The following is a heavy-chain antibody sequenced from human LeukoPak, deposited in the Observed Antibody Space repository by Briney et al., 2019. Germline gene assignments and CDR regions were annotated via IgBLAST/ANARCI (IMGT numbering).Heavy chain of an antibody. Sequence: SETLSLTCAVYGGSFSGYYWSWIRQPPGKGLEWIGEINHSGSTNYNPSLKSRVTISVDTSKNQFSLKLSSVTAADTAVYYCARRIIGWRNPGAWSMDVWGKGTTVTVSS. CDR3: ARRIIGWRNPGAWSMDV. CDR1: GGSFSGYY. CDR2: INHSGST. J-gene: IGHJ6*03. V-gene: IGHV4-34*01. D-gene: IGHD3-10*01.